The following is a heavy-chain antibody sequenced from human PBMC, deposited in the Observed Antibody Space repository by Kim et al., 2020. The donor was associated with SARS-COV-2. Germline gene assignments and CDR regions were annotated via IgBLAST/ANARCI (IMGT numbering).Heavy chain of an antibody. CDR2: IYYSGST. Sequence: SETLSLTCTVSGGSVSSGSYYWSWIRQPPGKGPEWIGYIYYSGSTNYNPSLKSRVTISVDTSKNQFSLKLSSVTAADTAVYYCARMQNYDILTGYSLFDYWGQGTLVTVSS. J-gene: IGHJ4*02. CDR3: ARMQNYDILTGYSLFDY. D-gene: IGHD3-9*01. V-gene: IGHV4-61*01. CDR1: GGSVSSGSYY.